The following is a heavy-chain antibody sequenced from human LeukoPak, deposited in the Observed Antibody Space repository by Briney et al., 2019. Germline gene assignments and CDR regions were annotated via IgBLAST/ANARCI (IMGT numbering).Heavy chain of an antibody. Sequence: GGSLRLSCAASGFTFSDYYMSWIRQAPGKVLGWVSYISSSGSTIYYAASVKGRFTISRDHAKKSLYLQMNSLRAEDTAVYYCARPTLERWLQLGAFDIWAQGPMVTVSS. D-gene: IGHD5-24*01. J-gene: IGHJ3*02. V-gene: IGHV3-11*01. CDR1: GFTFSDYY. CDR3: ARPTLERWLQLGAFDI. CDR2: ISSSGSTI.